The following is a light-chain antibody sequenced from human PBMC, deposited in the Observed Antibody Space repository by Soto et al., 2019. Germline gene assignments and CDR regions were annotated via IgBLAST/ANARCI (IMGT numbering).Light chain of an antibody. V-gene: IGKV3-15*01. CDR3: QQYNNWPRT. CDR2: GAS. Sequence: EIVMTQSPATLSVSPGERATLSCRASQSVSNNLAWYQQKPGQAPRLLIYGASTRATGIPARFSGSGSGTEFTHPISSRHSEDFALYYCQQYNNWPRTFGQGTKVDIK. CDR1: QSVSNN. J-gene: IGKJ1*01.